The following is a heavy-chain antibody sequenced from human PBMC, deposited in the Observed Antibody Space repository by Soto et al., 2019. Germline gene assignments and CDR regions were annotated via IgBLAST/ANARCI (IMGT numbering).Heavy chain of an antibody. D-gene: IGHD3-3*01. CDR1: GGSISSSNW. Sequence: SETLSLTCAVSGGSISSSNWWSWVRQPQGKGLEWIGEIYHSGSTNYNPSLKSRVTISVDKSKNQFSLKLSSVTAADTAVYYCARGFGDFWSGYYSAFDYWGQGTLVTVSS. V-gene: IGHV4-4*02. J-gene: IGHJ4*02. CDR2: IYHSGST. CDR3: ARGFGDFWSGYYSAFDY.